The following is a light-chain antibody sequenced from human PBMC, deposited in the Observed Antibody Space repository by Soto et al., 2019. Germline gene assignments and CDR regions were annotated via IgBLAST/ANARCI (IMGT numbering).Light chain of an antibody. CDR2: DVS. CDR1: SSDVGGYNY. J-gene: IGLJ1*01. CDR3: SSYTSSSTL. Sequence: QSALTQPASVSGSPGQSFTISCTGTSSDVGGYNYVSWYQQHPGKAPKLMIYDVSNRPSGVSNRFSGSKSGNTASLTISGLQAEDEADYYCSSYTSSSTLFGTGTKVTVL. V-gene: IGLV2-14*01.